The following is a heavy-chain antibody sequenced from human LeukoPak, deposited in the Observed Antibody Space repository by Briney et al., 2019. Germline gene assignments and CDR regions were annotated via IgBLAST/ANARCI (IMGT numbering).Heavy chain of an antibody. CDR1: GGSISSYY. J-gene: IGHJ4*02. V-gene: IGHV4-59*08. CDR3: ATYIVVGGTRYFDY. Sequence: SETLSLTCTVSGGSISSYYWSWIRQSPGEGLEWFGYIHYSGSTNYNPSLKSRVTISVDTSKNQFSLKLSSVTAADTAVYYCATYIVVGGTRYFDYWGQGTLVTVSS. CDR2: IHYSGST. D-gene: IGHD6-19*01.